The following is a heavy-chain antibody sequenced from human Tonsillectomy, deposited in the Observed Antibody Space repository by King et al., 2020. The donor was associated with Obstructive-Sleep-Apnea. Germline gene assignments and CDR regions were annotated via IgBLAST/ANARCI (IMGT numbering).Heavy chain of an antibody. J-gene: IGHJ4*02. D-gene: IGHD1-7*01. V-gene: IGHV5-51*01. CDR3: ARPRTGTTVYFDY. Sequence: QVTISADKSISTAYLQWSSLKASDTAMYYCARPRTGTTVYFDYWGQGTLVTVSS.